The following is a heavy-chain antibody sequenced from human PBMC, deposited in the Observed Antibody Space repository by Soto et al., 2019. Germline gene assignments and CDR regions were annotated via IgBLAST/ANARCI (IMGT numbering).Heavy chain of an antibody. Sequence: SETLSLTCTVSGASISHYSCSWIRQSAGKGLEWIGRVNTRGTSHYNPSLRSRVAVSVDKSRNQFSLRVTSVTAADTALYYCETESGDNWTYEVYWGQGTPVTVSS. J-gene: IGHJ4*02. CDR1: GASISHYS. D-gene: IGHD1-7*01. V-gene: IGHV4-4*07. CDR3: ETESGDNWTYEVY. CDR2: VNTRGTS.